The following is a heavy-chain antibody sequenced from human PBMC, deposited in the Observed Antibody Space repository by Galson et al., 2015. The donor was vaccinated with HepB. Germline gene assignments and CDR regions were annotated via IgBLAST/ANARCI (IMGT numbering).Heavy chain of an antibody. CDR1: GFTFSSYS. J-gene: IGHJ6*02. CDR2: ISSSSSYI. D-gene: IGHD3-10*01. CDR3: ARQDLWFGESGGLADV. Sequence: SLRLSCAASGFTFSSYSMNWVRQAPGKGLEWVSSISSSSSYIYYADSVKGRFTISRDNAKNSLYLQMNSLRAEDTAVYYCARQDLWFGESGGLADVWGQGTTVTVSS. V-gene: IGHV3-21*01.